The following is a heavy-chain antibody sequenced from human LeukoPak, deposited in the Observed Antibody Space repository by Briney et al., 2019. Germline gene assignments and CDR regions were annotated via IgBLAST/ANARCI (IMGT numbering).Heavy chain of an antibody. CDR1: GLTFSRYA. CDR2: ISYDGSNK. V-gene: IGHV3-30-3*01. CDR3: AREQVGKIYFDY. J-gene: IGHJ4*02. Sequence: GGSLRLSCAATGLTFSRYAVHWVRQAPGKGLEWVAVISYDGSNKYYADSVKGRFTISRDNSKNTLYLQMNSLRTEDTAVYYCAREQVGKIYFDYWGQGTLVTVSS.